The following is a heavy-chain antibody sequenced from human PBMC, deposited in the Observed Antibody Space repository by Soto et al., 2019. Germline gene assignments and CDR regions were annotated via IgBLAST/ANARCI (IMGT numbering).Heavy chain of an antibody. CDR1: VFNFRNYV. CDR2: IGSSGDST. CDR3: AKRGNYIDD. J-gene: IGHJ4*02. V-gene: IGHV3-23*01. Sequence: VGSLRLSCASSVFNFRNYVMNWVRQAPGKGLEWVSTIGSSGDSTYYTDSVKGRFTISRGNSKNTLYLQMNSLRAEDTAAYYCAKRGNYIDDWGQGNLVTV. D-gene: IGHD1-1*01.